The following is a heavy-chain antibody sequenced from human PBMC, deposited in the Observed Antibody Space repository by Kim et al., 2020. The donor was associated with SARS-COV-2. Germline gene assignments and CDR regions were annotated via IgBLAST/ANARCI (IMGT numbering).Heavy chain of an antibody. V-gene: IGHV4-59*08. D-gene: IGHD3-10*01. Sequence: SETLSLTCTVSGGSISSYYWSWIRQPPGKGLEWIGYIYYSGSTNYNPSLKSRVTISVDTSKNQFSLKLSSVTAADTAVYYCARSRRDYYGSGSFDYWGQGTLVTVSS. J-gene: IGHJ4*02. CDR3: ARSRRDYYGSGSFDY. CDR2: IYYSGST. CDR1: GGSISSYY.